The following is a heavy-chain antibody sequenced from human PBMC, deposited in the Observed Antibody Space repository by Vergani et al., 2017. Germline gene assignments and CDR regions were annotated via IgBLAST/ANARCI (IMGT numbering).Heavy chain of an antibody. CDR1: GGSISSGGYS. V-gene: IGHV4-30-2*01. Sequence: QLQLQESGSGLVKPSQTLSLTCAVSGGSISSGGYSWSWIRQPPGKGLEWIGYIYHSGSTYYNPSLKSRVTISVARSKNQFSLKLSSVTAADTAVYYCASRHDYGGPFDYWGQGTLVTVSS. CDR3: ASRHDYGGPFDY. D-gene: IGHD4-23*01. J-gene: IGHJ4*02. CDR2: IYHSGST.